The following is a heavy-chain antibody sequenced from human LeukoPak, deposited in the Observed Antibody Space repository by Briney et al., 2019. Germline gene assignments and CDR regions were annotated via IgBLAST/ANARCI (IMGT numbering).Heavy chain of an antibody. Sequence: GESLKISCKGSGYSFTSYWIGWVRQMPGKGLEWMGIIYPGDSDTRYSPSFQGQVTISADKSISTAYLQWSSLKASDTAMYYCASGGCDGDRYPEYFQHWGQGTLVTVSS. CDR3: ASGGCDGDRYPEYFQH. J-gene: IGHJ1*01. V-gene: IGHV5-51*01. CDR1: GYSFTSYW. D-gene: IGHD2-21*02. CDR2: IYPGDSDT.